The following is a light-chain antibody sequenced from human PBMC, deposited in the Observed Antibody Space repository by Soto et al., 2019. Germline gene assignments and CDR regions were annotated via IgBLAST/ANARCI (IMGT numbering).Light chain of an antibody. J-gene: IGKJ4*01. Sequence: DIQLTQSPSFLSASVGDRVTITCRASQGIASYLAWYQQKAGKAPKLLIYSASTLLSGVPSRFSGSGSGTEFTLTISSLQPEDFATYYCQQFNSYPLTFGGGTKVEIK. V-gene: IGKV1-9*01. CDR1: QGIASY. CDR2: SAS. CDR3: QQFNSYPLT.